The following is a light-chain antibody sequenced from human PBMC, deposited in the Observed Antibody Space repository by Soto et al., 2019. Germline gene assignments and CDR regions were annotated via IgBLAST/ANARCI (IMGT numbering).Light chain of an antibody. V-gene: IGLV2-14*01. Sequence: QSALTQPASVSGSPGQSITISCTGTPSDVGRYNYVSWYQPFPGKVPKLLIYEVTYRPSGVSARFSGSKSGSTASLTISGLPAEDEADYYCSSYSTTSSPHVLFGGGTKVTVL. J-gene: IGLJ2*01. CDR2: EVT. CDR3: SSYSTTSSPHVL. CDR1: PSDVGRYNY.